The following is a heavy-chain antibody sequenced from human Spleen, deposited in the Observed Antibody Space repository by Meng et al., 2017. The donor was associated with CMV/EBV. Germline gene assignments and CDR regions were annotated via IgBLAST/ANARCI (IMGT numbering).Heavy chain of an antibody. V-gene: IGHV3-7*01. CDR2: IKQDGGEK. J-gene: IGHJ4*02. CDR1: GFTFRRNW. Sequence: GESLKISCGASGFTFRRNWMSWVRQAPGKGLEWVANIKQDGGEKYYVDSVKGRFTISRDNAKNLLYLQMNSLRAEDTAVYYCARDDSLHWQYWGQGTLVTVSS. CDR3: ARDDSLHWQY.